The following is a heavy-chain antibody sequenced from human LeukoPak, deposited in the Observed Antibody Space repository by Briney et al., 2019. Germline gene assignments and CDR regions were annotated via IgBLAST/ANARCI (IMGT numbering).Heavy chain of an antibody. CDR1: GFTFSSYG. CDR2: IRFDGINK. V-gene: IGHV3-30*02. CDR3: AKPRQQLGFDS. D-gene: IGHD6-13*01. Sequence: PGGSLRLSCAASGFTFSSYGMHWVRQAPGKGLEWVTFIRFDGINKYYADSVKGRFTISRDNSKNTVYLQMNSLRPGDTGFYYCAKPRQQLGFDSWGQGTLVTVSS. J-gene: IGHJ4*02.